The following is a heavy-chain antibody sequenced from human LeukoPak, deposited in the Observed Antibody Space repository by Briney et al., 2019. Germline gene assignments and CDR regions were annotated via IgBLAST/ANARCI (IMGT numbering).Heavy chain of an antibody. CDR1: GGSISSGDYY. CDR3: ARDVSGWADY. D-gene: IGHD6-19*01. Sequence: SETLSLTCTISGGSISSGDYYWSWIRQPPGKGLEWIRYIYYSGSTYYNPSLKSRVTISVDTSKNQFSLKLSSVTAADTAVYYCARDVSGWADYWGQGTLVTVSS. J-gene: IGHJ4*02. V-gene: IGHV4-30-4*01. CDR2: IYYSGST.